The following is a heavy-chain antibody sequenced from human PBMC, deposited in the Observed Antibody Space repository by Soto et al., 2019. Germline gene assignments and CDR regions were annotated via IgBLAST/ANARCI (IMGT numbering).Heavy chain of an antibody. CDR3: TTDGLRHDSSGYYSIRLS. D-gene: IGHD3-22*01. Sequence: PGGSLRLSCAASGFTFSNAWMNWVRQAPGKGLEWVGRIKSKTDGGTTDYAAPVKGRFTISRDDSKNTLYLQMNSLKTEDTAVYYCTTDGLRHDSSGYYSIRLSWGRGTLVTVSS. J-gene: IGHJ5*02. CDR2: IKSKTDGGTT. CDR1: GFTFSNAW. V-gene: IGHV3-15*07.